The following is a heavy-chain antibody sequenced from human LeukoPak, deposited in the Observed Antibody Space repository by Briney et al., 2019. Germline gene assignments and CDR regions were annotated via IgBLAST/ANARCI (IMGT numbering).Heavy chain of an antibody. CDR2: IYYSGST. J-gene: IGHJ4*02. CDR1: GGSISSSSYY. Sequence: SETLSLTCTVSGGSISSSSYYWGWIRQPPGKGLEWIGSIYYSGSTYYNPSLKSRVTISVDTSKNQFSLKLSSVTAADTAVYYCARGPRDGYNRLDYWGQGTLVTVSS. D-gene: IGHD5-24*01. V-gene: IGHV4-39*07. CDR3: ARGPRDGYNRLDY.